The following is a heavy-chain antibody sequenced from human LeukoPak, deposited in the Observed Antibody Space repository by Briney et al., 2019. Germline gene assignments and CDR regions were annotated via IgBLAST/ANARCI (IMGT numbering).Heavy chain of an antibody. Sequence: PSETLSLTCAVYGGSFSGYYWSWIRQPPGKGLEWIGEINHSGSTNYNPSLKSRVTISVDTSKNQFSLKLSSVTAADTAVYYCARGPDIVVVPAAPSRDYWGQGTLVTASS. CDR1: GGSFSGYY. CDR2: INHSGST. CDR3: ARGPDIVVVPAAPSRDY. J-gene: IGHJ4*02. D-gene: IGHD2-2*01. V-gene: IGHV4-34*01.